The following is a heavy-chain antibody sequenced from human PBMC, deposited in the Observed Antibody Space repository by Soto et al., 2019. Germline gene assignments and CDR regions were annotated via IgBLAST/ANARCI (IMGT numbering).Heavy chain of an antibody. Sequence: QVQLVESGGGVVQPGRSLRLSCAASGFTFSSYGMHWVRQAPGKGLEWVAVISYDGSNKYYADSVKGRFTISRDNSKNTLYLQMNSLRAEDTAVYYCAKDNFYYGDYAPLDYWGQGTLVTVSS. CDR2: ISYDGSNK. V-gene: IGHV3-30*18. J-gene: IGHJ4*02. CDR1: GFTFSSYG. CDR3: AKDNFYYGDYAPLDY. D-gene: IGHD4-17*01.